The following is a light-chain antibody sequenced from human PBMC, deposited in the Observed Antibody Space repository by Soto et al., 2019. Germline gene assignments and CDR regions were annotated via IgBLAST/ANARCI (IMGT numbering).Light chain of an antibody. J-gene: IGKJ1*01. V-gene: IGKV3-20*01. CDR2: GAS. CDR3: QQYGTSPPRT. Sequence: EVVMTQSPATLSVSPGERATLSCRASHSVSSSLAWYQQKPGQAPRLLISGASTRAAGIPDRFSGSGSGTDFTLTISRLEPEDFGVYYCQQYGTSPPRTFGQGTKVDIK. CDR1: HSVSSS.